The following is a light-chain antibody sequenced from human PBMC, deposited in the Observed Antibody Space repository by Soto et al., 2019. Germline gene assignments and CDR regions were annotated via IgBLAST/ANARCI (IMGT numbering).Light chain of an antibody. CDR3: NSYTTTSPLYV. CDR1: SNDIGGYDY. Sequence: QSVLAQPASVSGSPGQWITISCTGTSNDIGGYDYVSWYQHHPGIAPKLIIYDVSDRPSRVSNRFSGSKSGNTASLTISGLQAEDEAEYYCNSYTTTSPLYVFGSGTKVTVL. CDR2: DVS. V-gene: IGLV2-14*03. J-gene: IGLJ1*01.